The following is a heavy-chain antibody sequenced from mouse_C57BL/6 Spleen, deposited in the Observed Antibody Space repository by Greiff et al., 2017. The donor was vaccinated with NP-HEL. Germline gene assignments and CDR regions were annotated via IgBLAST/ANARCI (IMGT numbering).Heavy chain of an antibody. CDR2: IDPETGGT. V-gene: IGHV1-15*01. Sequence: QVQLQQSGAELVRPGASVTLSCKASGYTFTDYEMHWVKQTPVHGLEWIGAIDPETGGTAYNQKFKGKAILTADKSSSTAYMELRSLTSEDSAVYYCTKGGGLLPYCDYWGQGTTLTVSS. D-gene: IGHD2-3*01. J-gene: IGHJ2*01. CDR3: TKGGGLLPYCDY. CDR1: GYTFTDYE.